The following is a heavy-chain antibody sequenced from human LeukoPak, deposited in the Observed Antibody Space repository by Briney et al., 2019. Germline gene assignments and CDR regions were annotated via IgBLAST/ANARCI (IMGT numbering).Heavy chain of an antibody. CDR1: GFTFSSYS. D-gene: IGHD3-10*01. Sequence: GGSLRLSCAASGFTFSSYSMNWVRQAPGKGLEWVSYISSSSSTIYYADSVEGRFTIPRDNAKNSLYLQMNSLRDEDTAVYYCAGGVDYLVRDFDYWGQGTLVTVSS. V-gene: IGHV3-48*02. J-gene: IGHJ4*02. CDR3: AGGVDYLVRDFDY. CDR2: ISSSSSTI.